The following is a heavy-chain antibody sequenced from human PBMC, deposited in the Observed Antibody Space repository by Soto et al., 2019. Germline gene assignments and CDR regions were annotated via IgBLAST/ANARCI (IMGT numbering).Heavy chain of an antibody. Sequence: AVKVSCKASGGTFSSYTISWVRQAPGQGLEWMGRIIPILGIANYAQKFQGRVTITADKSTSTAYMELSSLRSEDTAVYYCAGDAAGYSSGWYVKFDYWGQGTLVTVSS. J-gene: IGHJ4*02. V-gene: IGHV1-69*02. D-gene: IGHD6-19*01. CDR3: AGDAAGYSSGWYVKFDY. CDR1: GGTFSSYT. CDR2: IIPILGIA.